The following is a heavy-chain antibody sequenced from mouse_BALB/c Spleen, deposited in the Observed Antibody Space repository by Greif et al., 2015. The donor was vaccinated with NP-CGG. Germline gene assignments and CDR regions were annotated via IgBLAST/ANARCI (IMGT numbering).Heavy chain of an antibody. D-gene: IGHD4-1*01. V-gene: IGHV14-3*02. CDR2: IDPANGNT. CDR1: GFNIKDTY. J-gene: IGHJ3*01. Sequence: VQLQQSGAELVKPGASVMLSCTASGFNIKDTYMHWVKQRPEQGLEWIGRIDPANGNTKYDPKFQGKATITADTSSNTAYLQLSSLTSEDTAVYYCARGGGTLWFAYWGQGTLVTVSA. CDR3: ARGGGTLWFAY.